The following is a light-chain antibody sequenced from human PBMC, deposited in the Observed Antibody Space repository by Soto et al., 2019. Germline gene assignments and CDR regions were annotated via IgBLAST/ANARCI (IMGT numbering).Light chain of an antibody. V-gene: IGKV1-5*01. J-gene: IGKJ1*01. Sequence: DIQMTKYPYPLSGSLGDRFTITCRASQSISSWLAWYQQKPGKAPKLLIYDASSLESGVPSRFSGSGSGTEFTLTISSLQPDDFATYYCQQYIIYWTFGQG. CDR2: DAS. CDR3: QQYIIYWT. CDR1: QSISSW.